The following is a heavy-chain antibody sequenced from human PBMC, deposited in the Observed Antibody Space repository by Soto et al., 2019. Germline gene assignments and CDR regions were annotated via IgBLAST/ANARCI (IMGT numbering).Heavy chain of an antibody. Sequence: QVQLVQSGAEVKKPGASVKVSCKASGYTFTGYYMHWVRQAPGQGLEWMGWINPNSGGTNYAQKFQGWVTMTRDTSISTAYMELSRLRSDDTAVYYCARAPLDSSGWPGAFDPWGQGTLVTVSS. CDR2: INPNSGGT. CDR3: ARAPLDSSGWPGAFDP. CDR1: GYTFTGYY. V-gene: IGHV1-2*04. D-gene: IGHD6-19*01. J-gene: IGHJ5*02.